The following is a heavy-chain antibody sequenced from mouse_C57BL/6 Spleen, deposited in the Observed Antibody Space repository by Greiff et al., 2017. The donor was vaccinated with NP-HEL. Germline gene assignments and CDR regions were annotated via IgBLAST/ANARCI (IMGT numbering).Heavy chain of an antibody. J-gene: IGHJ4*01. Sequence: VKLMESGPELVKPGASVKISCKASGYAFSSSWINWVKQRPGKGLEWIGRLYPGDGDTNYNGKFKGKATLTAAKSSSTAYMQLSSLTSEDSAVYFCAPYYYGSSSYAMDYWGQGTSVTVSS. V-gene: IGHV1-82*01. CDR1: GYAFSSSW. CDR2: LYPGDGDT. CDR3: APYYYGSSSYAMDY. D-gene: IGHD1-1*01.